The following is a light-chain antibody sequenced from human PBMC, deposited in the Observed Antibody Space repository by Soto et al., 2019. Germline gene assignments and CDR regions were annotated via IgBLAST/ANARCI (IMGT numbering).Light chain of an antibody. CDR1: SSDVGGYNY. J-gene: IGLJ1*01. V-gene: IGLV2-8*01. CDR2: EVN. CDR3: TSYAGGNNV. Sequence: QSALTQPASASGSPGQSVTISCTGTSSDVGGYNYVSWYQQHPGKVPKLMVYEVNKRPSGVHDRFSGSKSDNTASLTVSGLQAEDEADYYCTSYAGGNNVFGTGTKLTVL.